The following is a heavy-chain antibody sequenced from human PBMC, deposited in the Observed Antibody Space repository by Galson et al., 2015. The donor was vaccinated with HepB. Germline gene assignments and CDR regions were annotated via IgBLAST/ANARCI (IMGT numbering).Heavy chain of an antibody. CDR2: IWGSGSTI. V-gene: IGHV3-23*01. D-gene: IGHD5-12*01. CDR3: AKDYSPDSGYDIDD. CDR1: GFTFSRYS. Sequence: SLRLSCAASGFTFSRYSMNWVHQAPGKGLEWVSVIWGSGSTIYYADSVKGRFTISRDNSKNTVYLQMNSLRAEDTAVYYCAKDYSPDSGYDIDDWGQGTLVTVSS. J-gene: IGHJ4*02.